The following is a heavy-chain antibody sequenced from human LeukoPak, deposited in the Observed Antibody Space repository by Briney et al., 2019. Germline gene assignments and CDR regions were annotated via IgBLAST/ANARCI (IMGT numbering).Heavy chain of an antibody. D-gene: IGHD6-13*01. J-gene: IGHJ5*02. CDR2: ISGSGGST. Sequence: GGSLRLSCAASGFTFSSYAVSWVRQAPGKGLEWVSAISGSGGSTYYADSVKGRFTISRDNSKNTLYQQMNSLRAEDTAVYYCAKDSSSWYNWFDPWGQGTLVTVSS. CDR3: AKDSSSWYNWFDP. CDR1: GFTFSSYA. V-gene: IGHV3-23*01.